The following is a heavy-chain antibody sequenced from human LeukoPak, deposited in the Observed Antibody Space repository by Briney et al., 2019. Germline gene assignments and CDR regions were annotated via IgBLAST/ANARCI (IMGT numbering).Heavy chain of an antibody. D-gene: IGHD3-3*01. V-gene: IGHV4-38-2*02. CDR2: IYTSGST. Sequence: SETLSLTCAVSGYSISSGYYWGRIRQPPGKGLEWIGRIYTSGSTNYNPSLKSRVTMSVDTSKNQFSLKLSSVTAADTAVYYCARDRVNFWSGYSTINWFDPWGQGTLVTVSS. CDR1: GYSISSGYY. CDR3: ARDRVNFWSGYSTINWFDP. J-gene: IGHJ5*02.